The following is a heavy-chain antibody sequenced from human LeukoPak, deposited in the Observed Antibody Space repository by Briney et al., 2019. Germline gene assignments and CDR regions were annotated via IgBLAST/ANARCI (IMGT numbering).Heavy chain of an antibody. J-gene: IGHJ4*02. CDR2: ISGSGGST. D-gene: IGHD3-10*01. CDR1: GFTVSSNY. Sequence: GGSLRLSCAASGFTVSSNYMSWVRQAPGKGLEWVSAISGSGGSTYYADSVKGRFTISRDNSKNTLYLQMNSLRAEDTAVYYCAKGSGGLFDYWGQGTLVTVSS. CDR3: AKGSGGLFDY. V-gene: IGHV3-23*01.